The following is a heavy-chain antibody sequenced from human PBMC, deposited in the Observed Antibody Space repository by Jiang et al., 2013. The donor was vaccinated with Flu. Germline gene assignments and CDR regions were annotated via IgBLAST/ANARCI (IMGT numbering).Heavy chain of an antibody. CDR2: IDPSDSYA. CDR3: ARLTDGAGNSNWFDP. CDR1: GYSFYQLL. J-gene: IGHJ5*02. D-gene: IGHD3-10*01. V-gene: IGHV5-10-1*01. Sequence: GAEVKKPGESLRISCKVSGYSFYQLLDHLGAPDARERPGVDGKIDPSDSYANYSPSFQGHVTFSADKSITTAYLQWSSLKASDTAIYYCARLTDGAGNSNWFDPWGQGTLVTVSS.